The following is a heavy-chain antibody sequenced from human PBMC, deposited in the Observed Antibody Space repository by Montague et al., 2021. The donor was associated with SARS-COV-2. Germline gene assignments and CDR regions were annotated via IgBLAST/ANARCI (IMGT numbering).Heavy chain of an antibody. V-gene: IGHV4-61*02. CDR1: GGSISSGSYY. CDR3: ARADFWSGYLYFDY. CDR2: SYTRGST. D-gene: IGHD3-3*01. Sequence: TLSLTCTVSGGSISSGSYYWSWIRQPAGKGLEWIGRSYTRGSTNYNPSLKSRVTISVDTSKNQFSLKLSSVTAADTAVYYCARADFWSGYLYFDYWGQGTLVTVSS. J-gene: IGHJ4*02.